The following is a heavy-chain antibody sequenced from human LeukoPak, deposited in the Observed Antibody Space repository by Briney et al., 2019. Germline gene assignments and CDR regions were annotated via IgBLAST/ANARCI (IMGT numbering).Heavy chain of an antibody. Sequence: GGSLRLSCAASGFTFSSAAMTWVRQAPGKGLEWVSLIGSSGGSTYYADSVKGRFTISRDNSKNTLSLQMNSLGVEDTAIYYCAKDIQLSTWGLGTMVTVSS. V-gene: IGHV3-23*01. D-gene: IGHD5-24*01. CDR2: IGSSGGST. CDR3: AKDIQLST. J-gene: IGHJ3*01. CDR1: GFTFSSAA.